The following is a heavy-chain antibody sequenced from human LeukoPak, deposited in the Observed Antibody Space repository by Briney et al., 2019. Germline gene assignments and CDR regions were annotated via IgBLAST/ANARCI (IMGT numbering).Heavy chain of an antibody. CDR3: VRGDYGDYTLFDY. J-gene: IGHJ4*02. Sequence: GGSLRLSCVASGFSVSSDYMTWVRQAPGKGLEWVSVIYSGGSTYYADSVKDRFTISRDNSKNTLYLQMNSLRAEDTAVYYCVRGDYGDYTLFDYWGQGTLVTVSS. V-gene: IGHV3-53*01. D-gene: IGHD4-17*01. CDR1: GFSVSSDY. CDR2: IYSGGST.